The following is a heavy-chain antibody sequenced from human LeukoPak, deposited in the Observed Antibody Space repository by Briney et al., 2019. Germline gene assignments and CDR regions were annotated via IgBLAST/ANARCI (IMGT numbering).Heavy chain of an antibody. J-gene: IGHJ4*02. CDR2: INPSGGST. Sequence: GASVKVSCKASGYTFTSYYMHWVRQAPGQGLEWMGIINPSGGSTSFAQKFQGRVTMTRNTSISTAYMELSSLRSEDTAVYYCARGFRTKSTIFGVVISYYFDYWGQGTLVTVSS. CDR1: GYTFTSYY. CDR3: ARGFRTKSTIFGVVISYYFDY. D-gene: IGHD3-3*01. V-gene: IGHV1-46*01.